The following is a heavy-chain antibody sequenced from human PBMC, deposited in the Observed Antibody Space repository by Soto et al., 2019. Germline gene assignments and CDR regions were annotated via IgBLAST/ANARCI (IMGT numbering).Heavy chain of an antibody. J-gene: IGHJ6*02. CDR2: INHSGST. Sequence: PSETLSLTCAVYGGSFSGYYWSGIGQPPGKGLEWIGEINHSGSTNYNPSLKSRVTISVDTSKNQFSLKLSSVTAADTAVYYCARGGRYYYGSGMLYYYYGMDVWGQGTTVTVSS. V-gene: IGHV4-34*01. D-gene: IGHD3-10*01. CDR1: GGSFSGYY. CDR3: ARGGRYYYGSGMLYYYYGMDV.